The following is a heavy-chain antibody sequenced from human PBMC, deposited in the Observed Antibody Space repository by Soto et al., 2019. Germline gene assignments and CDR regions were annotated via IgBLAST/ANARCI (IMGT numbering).Heavy chain of an antibody. CDR2: VSGRGGSK. V-gene: IGHV3-23*01. D-gene: IGHD4-17*01. CDR1: VFTFNHYA. CDR3: AKDSTVTTPLYFYYYGFDF. Sequence: VGSLRLSCTSSVFTFNHYAMTCVRHSPGRWLEWVASVSGRGGSKKYADSVKGRFIIPRDNSNSTLYLQMDSLGGEDTAVYYCAKDSTVTTPLYFYYYGFDFWGQGTTVSVSS. J-gene: IGHJ6*01.